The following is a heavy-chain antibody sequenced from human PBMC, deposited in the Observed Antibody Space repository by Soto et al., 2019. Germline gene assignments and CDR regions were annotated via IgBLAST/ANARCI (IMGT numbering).Heavy chain of an antibody. J-gene: IGHJ3*02. CDR2: INHSGST. D-gene: IGHD2-15*01. Sequence: PSETLSLTCAVYGGSFSGYYWSWIRQPPGKGLEWIGEINHSGSTNYNPSLKSRVTISVDTSKNQFSLKLSSVTAADTAVYYCARYLLGRNGPFDAFDIWGQGTMVTVSS. CDR1: GGSFSGYY. V-gene: IGHV4-34*01. CDR3: ARYLLGRNGPFDAFDI.